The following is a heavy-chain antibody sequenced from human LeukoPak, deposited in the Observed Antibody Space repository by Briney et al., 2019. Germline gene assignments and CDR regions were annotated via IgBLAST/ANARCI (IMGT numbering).Heavy chain of an antibody. CDR1: GFTFSSYS. CDR3: ARAEISSGWYEVDY. Sequence: HPGGSLRLSCAASGFTFSSYSMNWVRQAPGKGLEWVSYISSSSSTIYYADSVKGRFTISRDNAKTSLYLQMNSLRAEDTAVYYCARAEISSGWYEVDYWGQGTLVTVSS. J-gene: IGHJ4*02. D-gene: IGHD6-19*01. V-gene: IGHV3-48*04. CDR2: ISSSSSTI.